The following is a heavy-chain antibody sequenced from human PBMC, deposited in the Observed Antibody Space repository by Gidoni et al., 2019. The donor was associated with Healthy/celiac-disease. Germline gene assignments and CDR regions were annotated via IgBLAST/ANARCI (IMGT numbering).Heavy chain of an antibody. D-gene: IGHD6-19*01. J-gene: IGHJ4*02. CDR1: GGSFSGYY. Sequence: QVQLQQWGAGLLKPSETLSLTCAVYGGSFSGYYWSWIRQPPGKGLEWIGEINHSGSTNYNPSLKSRVTISVDTSKNQFSLKLSSVTAADTAVYYCASLARLPAPVAGTFGTLADFDYWGQGTLVTVSS. V-gene: IGHV4-34*01. CDR3: ASLARLPAPVAGTFGTLADFDY. CDR2: INHSGST.